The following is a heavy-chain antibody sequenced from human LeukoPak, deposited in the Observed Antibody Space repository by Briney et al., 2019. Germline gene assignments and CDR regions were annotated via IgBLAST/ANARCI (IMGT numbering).Heavy chain of an antibody. CDR1: GYTLTELS. CDR2: LDPEDGET. Sequence: ASVKVSCKVSGYTLTELSMHWVRQAPGKALEWMGGLDPEDGETIYAQKFQGRVTMTEDTSTDTAYMELSSLRSEDTAVYYFATEQITQYSSSWPGGLDYWGQGTLVTVSS. CDR3: ATEQITQYSSSWPGGLDY. J-gene: IGHJ4*02. V-gene: IGHV1-24*01. D-gene: IGHD6-13*01.